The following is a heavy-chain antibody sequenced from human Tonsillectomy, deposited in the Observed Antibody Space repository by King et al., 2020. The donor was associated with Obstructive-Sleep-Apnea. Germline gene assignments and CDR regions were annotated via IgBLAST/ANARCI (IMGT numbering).Heavy chain of an antibody. CDR3: ARMAYCGGDCYFRAFDI. CDR1: GFSFSNFG. CDR2: IIVNGGRT. J-gene: IGHJ3*02. V-gene: IGHV3-23*04. D-gene: IGHD2-21*02. Sequence: VQLVESGGGLVQGSLRLSCAASGFSFSNFGMSWVRQAPGKGLEWVSTIIVNGGRTYYADSVKGRFTISRDNSKNKGYLQMNSLRAEDTAVYYCARMAYCGGDCYFRAFDIWGQGTMVTFSS.